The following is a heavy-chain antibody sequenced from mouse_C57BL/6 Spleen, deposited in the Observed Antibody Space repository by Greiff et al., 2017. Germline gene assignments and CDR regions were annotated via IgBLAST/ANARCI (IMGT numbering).Heavy chain of an antibody. V-gene: IGHV1-78*01. J-gene: IGHJ2*02. CDR3: ARRDCRGDGDY. CDR2: LYPKDGGT. Sequence: QVQLQQSDAELVKPGASVKLSCKASGFNITDHTIHWMKQRPEQGLEWIGYLYPKDGGTKYDEKFQGKATLTADKSSNTAYMQLSSLTSEDSAVYFCARRDCRGDGDYWGQGTSLTVSS. D-gene: IGHD2-13*01. CDR1: GFNITDHT.